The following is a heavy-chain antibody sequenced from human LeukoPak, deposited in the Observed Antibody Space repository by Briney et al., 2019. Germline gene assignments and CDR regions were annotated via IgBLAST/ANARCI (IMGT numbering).Heavy chain of an antibody. D-gene: IGHD1-26*01. J-gene: IGHJ6*02. CDR3: AKEMYSGSYFYYYYGMDV. CDR1: GYTFTGYY. V-gene: IGHV1-2*04. Sequence: ASVKVSCKASGYTFTGYYMHWVRQAPGQGLEWMGWINPNSGGTNYAQKFQGWVTMTRDTSISTAYMELSRLRSDDTAVYYCAKEMYSGSYFYYYYGMDVWGQGTTVTVSS. CDR2: INPNSGGT.